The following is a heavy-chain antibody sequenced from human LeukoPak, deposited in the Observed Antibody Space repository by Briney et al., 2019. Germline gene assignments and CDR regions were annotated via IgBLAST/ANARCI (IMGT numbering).Heavy chain of an antibody. Sequence: PGGSLRLSCEASGFTFSNYWMTWVRQAPGKGLEWVANIKQDGSETYYVDSVKGRFTLSRDNARNSLYLQMNYLGVDDTAVYYCARGGMTGTADHWGPGTLVTVSS. CDR2: IKQDGSET. D-gene: IGHD1-7*01. CDR3: ARGGMTGTADH. V-gene: IGHV3-7*01. J-gene: IGHJ4*02. CDR1: GFTFSNYW.